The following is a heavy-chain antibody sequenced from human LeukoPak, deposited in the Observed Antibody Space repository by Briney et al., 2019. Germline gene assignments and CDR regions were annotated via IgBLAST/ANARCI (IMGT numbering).Heavy chain of an antibody. CDR3: AAERFYYGSGSVYYFEY. J-gene: IGHJ4*02. D-gene: IGHD3-10*01. Sequence: SVKVSCKASGFTFTSSAMQWVRQARGQRLEWIGWIAVGSGNTNYAQEFQERVTISWDMSTSTAYMELSSLRSEDTAVYYCAAERFYYGSGSVYYFEYWGQGTLVTVSS. CDR1: GFTFTSSA. V-gene: IGHV1-58*02. CDR2: IAVGSGNT.